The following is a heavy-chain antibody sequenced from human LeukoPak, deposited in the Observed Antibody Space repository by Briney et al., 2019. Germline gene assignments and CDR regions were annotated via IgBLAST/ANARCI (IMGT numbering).Heavy chain of an antibody. CDR3: AKGGYCSSTSCLGPDGWFDP. CDR2: ISGSGGST. D-gene: IGHD2-2*03. V-gene: IGHV3-23*01. J-gene: IGHJ5*02. CDR1: GFTFSSYA. Sequence: GGSLRLSCAASGFTFSSYAMSWVRQAPGKGLQWVSTISGSGGSTYYADSVKGRFTISRDNSKNTLYLQMKSLRAEDTAVYYCAKGGYCSSTSCLGPDGWFDPWGQGTLVTVSS.